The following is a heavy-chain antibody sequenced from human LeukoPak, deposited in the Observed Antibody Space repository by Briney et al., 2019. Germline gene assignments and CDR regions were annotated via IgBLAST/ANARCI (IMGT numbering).Heavy chain of an antibody. CDR2: INWNGGST. Sequence: GGSLRLSCAASGFTFDDYGMSWVRQAPGKGLEWVSGINWNGGSTGYADSVKGRFTISRDNAKKSLYLQMNSLRAEDTALYYCARDHSSGWSARGFDYWGQGALVTVSS. CDR3: ARDHSSGWSARGFDY. D-gene: IGHD6-19*01. CDR1: GFTFDDYG. J-gene: IGHJ4*02. V-gene: IGHV3-20*04.